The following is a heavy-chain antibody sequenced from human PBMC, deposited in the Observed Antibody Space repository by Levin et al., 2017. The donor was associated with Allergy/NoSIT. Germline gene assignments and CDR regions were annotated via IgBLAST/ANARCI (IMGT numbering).Heavy chain of an antibody. Sequence: GESLKISCAASGFTFSDAWMSWVRQAPGKGLEWVGRIKTISDGGTTDYAAPVKDRFMISRDDSKNTLYLQMNSLKSEDTALYYCTTDMQHWGQGTLVTVSS. CDR1: GFTFSDAW. CDR2: IKTISDGGTT. J-gene: IGHJ1*01. V-gene: IGHV3-15*01. CDR3: TTDMQH.